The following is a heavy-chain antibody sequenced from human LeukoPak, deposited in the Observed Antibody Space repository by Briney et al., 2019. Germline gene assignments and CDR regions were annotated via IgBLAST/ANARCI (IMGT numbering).Heavy chain of an antibody. J-gene: IGHJ3*02. CDR3: TTGWATRDAFDI. Sequence: GGSLRLSCAASGFTFSNALMSWVRQAPGKGLEWVGRIKSKTDGGTTDYAAPVKGRFTISRDDSKNTLYLQMNSLKTEDTAVYYCTTGWATRDAFDIWGQGTMVTVSS. CDR1: GFTFSNAL. D-gene: IGHD5-12*01. CDR2: IKSKTDGGTT. V-gene: IGHV3-15*01.